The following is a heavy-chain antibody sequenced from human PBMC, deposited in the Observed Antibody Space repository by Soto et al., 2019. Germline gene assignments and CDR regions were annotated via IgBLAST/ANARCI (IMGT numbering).Heavy chain of an antibody. Sequence: SETLSLTCTVSGGSVSSGSYYWSWIRQPPGKGLEWIGYIYYSGSTNYNPSLKSRVTISVDTSKNQFSLKLSSVSAADTAVYYCTRGPSGDKVDYWGQGTLVTVSS. J-gene: IGHJ4*02. CDR3: TRGPSGDKVDY. D-gene: IGHD7-27*01. CDR2: IYYSGST. V-gene: IGHV4-61*01. CDR1: GGSVSSGSYY.